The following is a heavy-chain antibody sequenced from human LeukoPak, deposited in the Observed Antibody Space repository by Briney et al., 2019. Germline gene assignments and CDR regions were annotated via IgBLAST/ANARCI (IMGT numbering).Heavy chain of an antibody. Sequence: SETLSLTCTVSGGSISSGGYYWSWIRQHPGKGLEWIGYIYYSGSTYYNPSLRSRVTISVDTSKNQFFLKLSSVTAADTAVYYCARVKLYYFDYWGQGTLVTVSS. V-gene: IGHV4-31*03. CDR2: IYYSGST. CDR3: ARVKLYYFDY. J-gene: IGHJ4*02. D-gene: IGHD3-10*01. CDR1: GGSISSGGYY.